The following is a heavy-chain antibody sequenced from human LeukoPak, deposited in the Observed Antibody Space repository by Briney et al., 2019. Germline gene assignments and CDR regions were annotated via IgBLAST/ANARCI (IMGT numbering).Heavy chain of an antibody. CDR3: ARIEGSTFDY. CDR1: GYTFTSYW. J-gene: IGHJ4*02. Sequence: GESLKISCKGSGYTFTSYWIGWVRQMPGKGLEWMGIIYPGDSKTKYRPSLQGQVTISVDKSISTAYLQWSSLKASDTAIYYCARIEGSTFDYWGQGTLVTVSS. CDR2: IYPGDSKT. V-gene: IGHV5-51*01.